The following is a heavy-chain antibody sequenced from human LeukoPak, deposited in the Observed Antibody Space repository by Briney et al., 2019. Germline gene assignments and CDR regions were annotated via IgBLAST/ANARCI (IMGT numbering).Heavy chain of an antibody. CDR1: GFTFSSYA. CDR2: ISGSGGST. J-gene: IGHJ4*02. Sequence: GSLRLCCAASGFTFSSYAMSWVRPAPGKGLEWVSAISGSGGSTYYADSVKGRFTISRDNSKNTLYLQMNSLRAEDTAVYYCARDYYGDYYFDYWGQGTLVTVSS. V-gene: IGHV3-23*01. D-gene: IGHD4-17*01. CDR3: ARDYYGDYYFDY.